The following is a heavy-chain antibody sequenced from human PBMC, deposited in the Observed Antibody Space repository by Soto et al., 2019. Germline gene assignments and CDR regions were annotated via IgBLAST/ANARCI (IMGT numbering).Heavy chain of an antibody. Sequence: WGSLRFSCAASGITFSSYGMHWVRQDPGKGLEWVAVISYDGSNKYYADSVKGRFTISRDNSKNTLYLQMNSLRAEDTAVYYCAKGVNYDFWSGYPDYYYYGMDVWGQGT. D-gene: IGHD3-3*01. CDR1: GITFSSYG. CDR3: AKGVNYDFWSGYPDYYYYGMDV. V-gene: IGHV3-30*18. CDR2: ISYDGSNK. J-gene: IGHJ6*02.